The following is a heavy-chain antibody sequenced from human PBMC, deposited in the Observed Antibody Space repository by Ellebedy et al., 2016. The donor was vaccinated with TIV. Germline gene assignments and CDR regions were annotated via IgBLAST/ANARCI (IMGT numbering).Heavy chain of an antibody. CDR3: ATAYYYDSSGYYP. D-gene: IGHD3-22*01. V-gene: IGHV1-24*01. CDR1: GYTFTSYY. J-gene: IGHJ5*02. Sequence: ASVKVSXXASGYTFTSYYMHWVRQAPGKGLEWMGGFDPEDGETIYAQKFQGRVTMTEDTSTDTAYMELSSLRSEDTAVYYCATAYYYDSSGYYPWGQGTLVTVSS. CDR2: FDPEDGET.